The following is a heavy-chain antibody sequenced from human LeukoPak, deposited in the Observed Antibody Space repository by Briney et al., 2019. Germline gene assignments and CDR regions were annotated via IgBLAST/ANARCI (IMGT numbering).Heavy chain of an antibody. CDR3: ARLGHEQHLDY. CDR1: GYSFTSYW. J-gene: IGHJ4*02. V-gene: IGHV5-51*01. D-gene: IGHD6-13*01. Sequence: ESLKVSCKGSGYSFTSYWIGLVCQMPGKGLEWMGIIYPGDSDTRYSPSFQGQVTISADKSISTAYLQWSSLKASDTAMYYCARLGHEQHLDYWGQGTLVTVSS. CDR2: IYPGDSDT.